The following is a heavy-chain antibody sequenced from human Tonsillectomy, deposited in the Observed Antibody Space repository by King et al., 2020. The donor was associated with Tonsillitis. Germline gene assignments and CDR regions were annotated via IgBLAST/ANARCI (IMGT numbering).Heavy chain of an antibody. D-gene: IGHD6-19*01. CDR1: GFTFSSYA. V-gene: IGHV3-23*04. CDR3: AKGAPGIVVAGXGAFXY. J-gene: IGHJ4*02. CDR2: ISGSGGST. Sequence: VQLVESGGDLVQPGGSLRLSCAASGFTFSSYAMSWVRQAPGKGLEWVSTISGSGGSTYYADSVKGRFTISRDNSENSVYLQMNSLRAEDTAVYYCAKGAPGIVVAGXGAFXYWGQXTLVT.